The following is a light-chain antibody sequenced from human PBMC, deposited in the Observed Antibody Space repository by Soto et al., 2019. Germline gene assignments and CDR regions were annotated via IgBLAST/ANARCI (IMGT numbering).Light chain of an antibody. CDR3: QQRSNWPPVT. Sequence: EIVLTQSPATLSLSPGERATLSCRASQSINRHLAWYRQKPGQAPRLLIYDASNRATGIPARFSGSGSGTDFTITISSLEPEDFGVYSCQQRSNWPPVTFGGGTKVEIK. CDR2: DAS. J-gene: IGKJ4*01. CDR1: QSINRH. V-gene: IGKV3-11*01.